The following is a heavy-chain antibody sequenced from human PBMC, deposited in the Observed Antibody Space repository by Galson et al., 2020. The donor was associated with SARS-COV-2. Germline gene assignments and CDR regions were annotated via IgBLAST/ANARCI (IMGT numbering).Heavy chain of an antibody. CDR3: ARDGSSNRAFDI. CDR1: GFTVSSNY. J-gene: IGHJ3*02. Sequence: GGSLRLSCAASGFTVSSNYMSWVRQAPGKGLEWVSVIYSGGSTYYADSVKGRFTISRDNSKNTLYLQVNSLRAEDTAVYYCARDGSSNRAFDIWGQGTMVTVSS. D-gene: IGHD2-15*01. V-gene: IGHV3-53*01. CDR2: IYSGGST.